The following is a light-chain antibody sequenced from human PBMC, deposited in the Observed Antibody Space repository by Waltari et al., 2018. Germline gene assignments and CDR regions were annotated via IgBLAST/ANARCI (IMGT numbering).Light chain of an antibody. CDR2: ATS. J-gene: IGKJ4*01. CDR1: QDITTH. CDR3: LVPCNFPLS. Sequence: DIQLTQSPSSLSASVRDRVTITCQASQDITTHLTWYQQKPGKAPKLLIYATSNLQNAIPSRFSGSGSGTEFTLTIDSLQPEDFATYYCLVPCNFPLSFGGGTKLEIK. V-gene: IGKV1-9*01.